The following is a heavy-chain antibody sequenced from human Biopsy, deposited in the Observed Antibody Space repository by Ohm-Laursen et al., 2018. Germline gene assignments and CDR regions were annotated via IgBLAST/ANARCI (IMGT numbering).Heavy chain of an antibody. CDR2: INCKTGAT. Sequence: ASVKVSCKASSYTFTDYNIHWMRQAPGQGLEWLGYINCKTGATNYAQKFQGTVTMTRDTSISTAYLALGSLKSADTAIYYCARDPLNGHKHFDYWGQGSLVTVSS. V-gene: IGHV1-2*02. CDR3: ARDPLNGHKHFDY. CDR1: SYTFTDYN. D-gene: IGHD2-8*01. J-gene: IGHJ4*02.